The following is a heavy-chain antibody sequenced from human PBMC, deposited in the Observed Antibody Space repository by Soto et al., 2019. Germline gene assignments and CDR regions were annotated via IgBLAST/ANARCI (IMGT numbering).Heavy chain of an antibody. CDR3: TTASGDYPADH. D-gene: IGHD4-17*01. J-gene: IGHJ4*02. Sequence: EVQLVESGGGLVKPGGSLRLSCAASGFTFSNAWMSWVRQAPGKGLEWVGRIKSKTDGGTTDYAAPVKGRFTISRDDSKNTLYLQMNSLKTEDTGLYYCTTASGDYPADHWGQGTLVTVSS. CDR1: GFTFSNAW. V-gene: IGHV3-15*01. CDR2: IKSKTDGGTT.